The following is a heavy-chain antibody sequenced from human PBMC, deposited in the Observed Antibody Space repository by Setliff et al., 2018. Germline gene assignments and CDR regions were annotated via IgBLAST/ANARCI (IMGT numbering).Heavy chain of an antibody. D-gene: IGHD1-26*01. CDR3: TKGRVGLAARAGY. J-gene: IGHJ4*02. Sequence: SETLSLTCTVSGGSISSGGYYWSWIRQPPGKGLEWIGSIYYSGSTYYNPSLKSRVTISVDTSKNQFSLKLSSVTAADTAIYYCTKGRVGLAARAGYWGQGTLVTVSS. CDR2: IYYSGST. CDR1: GGSISSGGYY. V-gene: IGHV4-39*07.